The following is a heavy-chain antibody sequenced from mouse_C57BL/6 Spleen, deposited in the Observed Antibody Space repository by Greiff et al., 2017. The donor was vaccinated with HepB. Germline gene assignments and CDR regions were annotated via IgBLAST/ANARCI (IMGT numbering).Heavy chain of an antibody. D-gene: IGHD1-1*01. Sequence: DVMLVESGGDLVKPGGSLKLSCAASGFTFSSYGMSWVRQTPDKRLEWVATISSGGSYTYYPDSVKGRFTISRDNAKNTLYLQMSSLKSEDTAMYYCARHITTVVAHYAMDYWGQGTSVTVSS. J-gene: IGHJ4*01. V-gene: IGHV5-6*02. CDR3: ARHITTVVAHYAMDY. CDR2: ISSGGSYT. CDR1: GFTFSSYG.